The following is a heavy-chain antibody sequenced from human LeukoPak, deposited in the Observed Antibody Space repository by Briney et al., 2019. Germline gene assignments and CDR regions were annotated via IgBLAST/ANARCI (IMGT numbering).Heavy chain of an antibody. CDR2: ISTSRSYI. J-gene: IGHJ6*04. V-gene: IGHV3-21*01. Sequence: GGSLRLSCAASGFTFSRNSMNWVRQAPGKGLEWVSSISTSRSYIYYADSVKGRFTISRDNAKNSLYLQMNSLRAEDTAVYYCAELGITMIGGVWGKGTTVTISS. CDR3: AELGITMIGGV. CDR1: GFTFSRNS. D-gene: IGHD3-10*02.